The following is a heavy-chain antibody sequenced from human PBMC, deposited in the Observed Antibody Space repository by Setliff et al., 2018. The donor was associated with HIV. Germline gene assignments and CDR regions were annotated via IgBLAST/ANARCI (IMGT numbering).Heavy chain of an antibody. V-gene: IGHV1-46*01. CDR1: GYTFTSYY. D-gene: IGHD2-15*01. CDR2: INPSGGST. Sequence: ASVKVSCKASGYTFTSYYMHWVRQAPGQGLEWMGIINPSGGSTSYAQKFQGRVTMTRDTSTSTVYMKLSSLRSEDTAVYYCARDVTWFLETGSTVACSGGSCDELDYWGQGTLVTV. J-gene: IGHJ4*02. CDR3: ARDVTWFLETGSTVACSGGSCDELDY.